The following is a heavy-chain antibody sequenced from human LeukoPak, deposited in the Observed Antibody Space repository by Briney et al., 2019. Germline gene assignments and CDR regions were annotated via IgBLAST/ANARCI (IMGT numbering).Heavy chain of an antibody. CDR2: IIPIFGTA. CDR3: ARDIWDDSSGYYYDWFDP. CDR1: GYTFTSYG. V-gene: IGHV1-69*13. D-gene: IGHD3-22*01. J-gene: IGHJ5*02. Sequence: SVKVSCKASGYTFTSYGISWVRQAPGQGLEWMGGIIPIFGTANYAQKFQGRVTITADESTSTAYMELSSLRSEDTAVYYCARDIWDDSSGYYYDWFDPWGQGTLVTVSS.